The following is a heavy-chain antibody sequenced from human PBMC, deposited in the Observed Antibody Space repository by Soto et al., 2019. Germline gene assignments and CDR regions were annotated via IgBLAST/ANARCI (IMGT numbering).Heavy chain of an antibody. V-gene: IGHV1-69*06. D-gene: IGHD1-7*01. Sequence: QVQLVQSGAEVKKPGSSVKVSCKASGGTFSNYVVNWVRPAPGQGLEWMGRIIPISAAANYAQKFQGRVTITADKSTSTSYMELSSLRSEDTAVYYCARDMTRTVVAYFDFWGQGTLVTVSS. CDR2: IIPISAAA. CDR1: GGTFSNYV. J-gene: IGHJ4*02. CDR3: ARDMTRTVVAYFDF.